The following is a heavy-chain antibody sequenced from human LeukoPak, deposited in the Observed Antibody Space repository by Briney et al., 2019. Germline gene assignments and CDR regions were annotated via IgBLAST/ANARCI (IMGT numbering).Heavy chain of an antibody. CDR1: RYTFTSYD. J-gene: IGHJ4*02. Sequence: ASVRVSCKASRYTFTSYDINWVRQATGQGLEWMGWMNPNSGNTGYAQKFQGRVTITRNTSISTAYMELSSLRSEDTAVYYCARDNENRGIAVAGAPLDYWGQGTLVTVSS. D-gene: IGHD6-19*01. V-gene: IGHV1-8*03. CDR2: MNPNSGNT. CDR3: ARDNENRGIAVAGAPLDY.